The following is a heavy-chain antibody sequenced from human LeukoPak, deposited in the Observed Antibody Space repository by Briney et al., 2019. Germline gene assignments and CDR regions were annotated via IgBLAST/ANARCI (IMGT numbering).Heavy chain of an antibody. V-gene: IGHV3-23*01. D-gene: IGHD2-2*01. CDR1: GFTFSSYA. J-gene: IGHJ4*02. Sequence: GGSLRLSCAASGFTFSSYAMSWVRQAPGKGLEWVSAISGSGGSTYYADSVKGRFTISRDNSKNTLYLQMNSLRAEDTAVYYCAKESRVVVVPAASMDYWGQGTLVTVSS. CDR2: ISGSGGST. CDR3: AKESRVVVVPAASMDY.